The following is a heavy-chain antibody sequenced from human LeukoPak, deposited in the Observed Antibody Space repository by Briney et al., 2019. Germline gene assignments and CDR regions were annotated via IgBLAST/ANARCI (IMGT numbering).Heavy chain of an antibody. CDR2: INMYTANP. CDR1: GYTFIRYA. V-gene: IGHV7-4-1*02. D-gene: IGHD3-16*01. Sequence: ASVKVSCKASGYTFIRYAINWLRQVPGQGLEWMGWINMYTANPAYAQGFTERFVFSLDTSVSTAYLEISNLKAEDTAVYYCARHDNDDDFDYWGQGTLVTVSS. CDR3: ARHDNDDDFDY. J-gene: IGHJ4*02.